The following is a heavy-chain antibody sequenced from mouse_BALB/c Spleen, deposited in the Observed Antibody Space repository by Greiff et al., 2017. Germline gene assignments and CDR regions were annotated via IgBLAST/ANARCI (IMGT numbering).Heavy chain of an antibody. D-gene: IGHD2-3*01. J-gene: IGHJ2*01. CDR1: GYTFTSYW. Sequence: LEESGAELAKPGASVKMSCKASGYTFTSYWMHWVKQRPGQGLEWIGYINPSTGYTEYNQKFKDKATLTADKSSSTAYMQLSSLTSEDSAVYYCARCYDGYYDYWGQGTTLTVSS. CDR3: ARCYDGYYDY. CDR2: INPSTGYT. V-gene: IGHV1-7*01.